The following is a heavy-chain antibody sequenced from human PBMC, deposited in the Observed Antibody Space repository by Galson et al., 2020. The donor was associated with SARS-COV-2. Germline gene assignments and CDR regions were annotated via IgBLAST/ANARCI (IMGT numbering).Heavy chain of an antibody. J-gene: IGHJ4*02. D-gene: IGHD2-2*01. V-gene: IGHV3-74*01. Sequence: GGSLRLSCAASGFTFSSYWMHWVRQAPGKGLVWVSRINSDWSSTSYADSVKGRFTISRDNAKNKLYLQMNSLRAEDTAVYYCAREGGGCSSTSCYEHFDCCGEGTLVTVSS. CDR2: INSDWSST. CDR1: GFTFSSYW. CDR3: AREGGGCSSTSCYEHFDC.